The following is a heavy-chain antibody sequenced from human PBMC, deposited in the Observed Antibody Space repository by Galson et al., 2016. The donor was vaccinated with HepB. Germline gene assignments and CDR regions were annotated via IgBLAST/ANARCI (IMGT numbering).Heavy chain of an antibody. D-gene: IGHD3-9*01. J-gene: IGHJ6*02. CDR1: RINFSGFP. CDR2: ISADASKK. V-gene: IGHV3-30*04. Sequence: SLRLSCAASRINFSGFPMHWVRQAPGKGLEWVAVISADASKKLYADSVMGRFTVSRDNSKNTLSLQMNSLRAEETAVYYCARDRGFSDWLPIAAHYYGMDVWGQGTMVTVSS. CDR3: ARDRGFSDWLPIAAHYYGMDV.